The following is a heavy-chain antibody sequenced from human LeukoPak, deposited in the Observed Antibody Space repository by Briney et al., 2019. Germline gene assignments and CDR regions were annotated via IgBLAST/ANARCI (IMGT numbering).Heavy chain of an antibody. Sequence: GSLRLSCAASGFTFSSYAMSWVRQPPGKGLEWIGSIYYSGSTYYNPSLKSRVTISVDTSKNQFSLKLSSVTAADTAVYYCARHDGGQWLANLIDYWGQGTLVTVSS. V-gene: IGHV4-39*01. J-gene: IGHJ4*02. CDR3: ARHDGGQWLANLIDY. CDR1: GFTFSSYA. D-gene: IGHD6-19*01. CDR2: IYYSGST.